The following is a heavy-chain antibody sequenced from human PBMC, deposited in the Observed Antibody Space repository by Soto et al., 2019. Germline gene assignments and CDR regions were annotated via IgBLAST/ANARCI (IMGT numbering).Heavy chain of an antibody. Sequence: GPTLGTRTQPLRLTGPFSGFSLSTSGMRVSWIRQPPGKALEWLARIDWDDDKFYSTSLKTRLTISKDTSKNQVVLTMTNMDPVDTATYYCPREAVAGTYYGMDVWGQGTTVTASS. CDR1: GFSLSTSGMR. V-gene: IGHV2-70*04. CDR3: PREAVAGTYYGMDV. D-gene: IGHD6-19*01. CDR2: IDWDDDK. J-gene: IGHJ6*02.